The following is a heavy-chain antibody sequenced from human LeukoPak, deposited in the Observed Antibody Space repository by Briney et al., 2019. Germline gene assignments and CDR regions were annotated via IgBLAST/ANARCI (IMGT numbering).Heavy chain of an antibody. CDR1: GGSISSGGYS. V-gene: IGHV4-30-4*07. D-gene: IGHD6-6*01. Sequence: SETLSLTCAVSGGSISSGGYSWSWIRQPPGKGLEWIGYIYYSGSTYYNPSLKSRVTISVDTSKNQFSLQLNSVTPEDTAVYYCARMYSSSRYFDYWGQGTLVTVSS. J-gene: IGHJ4*02. CDR3: ARMYSSSRYFDY. CDR2: IYYSGST.